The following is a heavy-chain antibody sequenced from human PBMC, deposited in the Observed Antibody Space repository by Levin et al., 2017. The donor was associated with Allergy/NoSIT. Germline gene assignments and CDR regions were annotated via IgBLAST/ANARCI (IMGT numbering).Heavy chain of an antibody. CDR1: GYTFTSYG. Sequence: AASVKVSCKASGYTFTSYGISWVRQAPGQGLEWMGWISAYNGNTNYAQKLQGRVTMTTDTSTSTAYMELRSLRSDDTAVYYCARDLLKVSGGSGSYPWGEGTLVTVSS. V-gene: IGHV1-18*01. CDR2: ISAYNGNT. CDR3: ARDLLKVSGGSGSYP. D-gene: IGHD3-10*01. J-gene: IGHJ5*02.